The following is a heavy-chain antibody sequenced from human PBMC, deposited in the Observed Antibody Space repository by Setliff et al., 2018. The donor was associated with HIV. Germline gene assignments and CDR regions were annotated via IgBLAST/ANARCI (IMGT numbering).Heavy chain of an antibody. J-gene: IGHJ4*02. D-gene: IGHD3-10*01. CDR2: ISRDGGST. V-gene: IGHV3-43*01. CDR1: GFTFDDYT. CDR3: ARGPTGSGSSYLDY. Sequence: GGSLRLSCAASGFTFDDYTMHWVRQAPGKGLEWVSLISRDGGSTYYADSVKGRFTISRDNSKNSLYLQMNSLRTEDTALYYCARGPTGSGSSYLDYWGQGTLVTVSS.